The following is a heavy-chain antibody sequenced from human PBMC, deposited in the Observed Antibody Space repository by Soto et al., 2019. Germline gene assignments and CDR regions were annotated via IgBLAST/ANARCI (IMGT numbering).Heavy chain of an antibody. D-gene: IGHD3-10*01. CDR1: GYTFTSYG. J-gene: IGHJ4*02. Sequence: QVQLVQSGAEVKKPGASVKVSCKASGYTFTSYGIIWVRQAPGQGRQWMRWISAYYVNTNYARKLQGRVTMTTDTSTSTAYMELRSLRSDDTAVYYCAREYYYGSVPCYWGQGTLVTVSS. CDR3: AREYYYGSVPCY. CDR2: ISAYYVNT. V-gene: IGHV1-18*01.